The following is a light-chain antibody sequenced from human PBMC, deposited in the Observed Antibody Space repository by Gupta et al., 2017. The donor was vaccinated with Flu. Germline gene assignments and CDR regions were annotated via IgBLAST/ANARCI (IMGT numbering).Light chain of an antibody. J-gene: IGKJ4*01. V-gene: IGKV1-27*01. Sequence: PSALSASVGDRVTITCRASQGISNHLAWYQQKPGKVPEVLIYTASTLKSGVPSRFSGSGSGTDFTLTISSLQPEDFATYYCQNYYRAPLTFGGGTKLEIK. CDR3: QNYYRAPLT. CDR1: QGISNH. CDR2: TAS.